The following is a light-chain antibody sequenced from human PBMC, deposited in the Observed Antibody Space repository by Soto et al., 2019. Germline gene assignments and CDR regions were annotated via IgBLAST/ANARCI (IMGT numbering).Light chain of an antibody. CDR2: DAS. J-gene: IGKJ5*01. CDR3: QQRSNWWIT. V-gene: IGKV3-11*01. Sequence: EIVLTQCRSTLTLSPGDRATLSCRASQSVSSYLAWYQQKPGQAPRLLIYDASNRATGIPARFSGSGSGTDFTLTISSLQPEDLAVYYCQQRSNWWITCFQGTRLENK. CDR1: QSVSSY.